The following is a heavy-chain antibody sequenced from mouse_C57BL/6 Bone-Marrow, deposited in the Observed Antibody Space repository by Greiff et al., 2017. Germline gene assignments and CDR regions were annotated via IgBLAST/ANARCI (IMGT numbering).Heavy chain of an antibody. J-gene: IGHJ3*01. CDR2: IHPNSGST. V-gene: IGHV1-64*01. CDR1: GYTFTSYW. D-gene: IGHD4-1*01. CDR3: ARLLTVRAY. Sequence: QVQLKQPGAELVKPGASVKLSCKASGYTFTSYWMHWVKQRPGQGLEWIGMIHPNSGSTYYNEKFKSKATLTADKTSSTAYMQLSSLTSEDAAVYSCARLLTVRAYWGQGTLVTVSA.